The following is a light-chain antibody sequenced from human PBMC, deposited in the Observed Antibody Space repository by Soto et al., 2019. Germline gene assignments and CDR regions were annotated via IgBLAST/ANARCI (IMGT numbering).Light chain of an antibody. CDR1: QSISSW. Sequence: DIQMTQSPSTLSASVGDRVTITCRASQSISSWLAWYQQKPGKAPKLLIYKASRLESGVPSRFSGSGSGTEFTLTIRILEDDVIETYYCKHYKSYWTFGQGSKVEIK. CDR3: KHYKSYWT. V-gene: IGKV1-5*03. CDR2: KAS. J-gene: IGKJ1*01.